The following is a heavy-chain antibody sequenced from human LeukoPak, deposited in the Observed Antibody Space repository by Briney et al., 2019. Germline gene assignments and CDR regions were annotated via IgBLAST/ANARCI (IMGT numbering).Heavy chain of an antibody. CDR2: ISSSGSTI. CDR1: GFTFSDYY. D-gene: IGHD4-23*01. V-gene: IGHV3-11*04. Sequence: GGSLRLSCAASGFTFSDYYMSWIRQAPGKGLEWVSYISSSGSTIYYADSVKGRFTISRDNAKNSLYLQMDSLRAEDTAVYYCARDPRTVVNDYYYYYMDVWGKGTTVTVSS. CDR3: ARDPRTVVNDYYYYYMDV. J-gene: IGHJ6*03.